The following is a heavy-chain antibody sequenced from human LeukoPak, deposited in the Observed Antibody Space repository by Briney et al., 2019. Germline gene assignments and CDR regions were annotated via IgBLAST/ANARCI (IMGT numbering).Heavy chain of an antibody. Sequence: GGSLRLSCAASGFTFSSYAMHWVRQAPGKGLEWVAVISYDGSNKYYADSVKGRFTISRDNSKNTLYLQMNSLRAEDTAVYYCAKSLGDFLEWLLYDYWGQGTLVTVSS. D-gene: IGHD3-3*01. V-gene: IGHV3-30*04. CDR2: ISYDGSNK. J-gene: IGHJ4*02. CDR3: AKSLGDFLEWLLYDY. CDR1: GFTFSSYA.